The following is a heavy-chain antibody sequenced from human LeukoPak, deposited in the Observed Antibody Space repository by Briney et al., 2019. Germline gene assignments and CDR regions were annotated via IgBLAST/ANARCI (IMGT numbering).Heavy chain of an antibody. Sequence: AGGSLRLSCAASGFTFSSYSMNWVRQAPGKGLEWVSSISSSSSYIYYADSVKGRFTISRDNAKNSLYLQMNSLRAEDTAVYYCASPEGADAFDIWGQGTMVTVSS. CDR2: ISSSSSYI. CDR1: GFTFSSYS. D-gene: IGHD3-16*01. J-gene: IGHJ3*02. CDR3: ASPEGADAFDI. V-gene: IGHV3-21*01.